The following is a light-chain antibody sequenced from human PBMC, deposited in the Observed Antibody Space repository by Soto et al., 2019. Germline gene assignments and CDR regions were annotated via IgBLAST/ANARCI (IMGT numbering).Light chain of an antibody. Sequence: DIQMTQSPSSLSASVGDRVTITCRASQRISNSLSWYHQKPGKAPKLLIYDASGLHIGVPTRFSGTGSGTDFTLTIRNLHAEDFATYYCQQSYTTPYTFGQGTKLEIK. V-gene: IGKV1-39*01. CDR3: QQSYTTPYT. CDR1: QRISNS. CDR2: DAS. J-gene: IGKJ2*01.